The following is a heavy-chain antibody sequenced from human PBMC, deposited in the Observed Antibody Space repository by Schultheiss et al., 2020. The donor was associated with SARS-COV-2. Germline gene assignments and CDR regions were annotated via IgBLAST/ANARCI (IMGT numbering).Heavy chain of an antibody. V-gene: IGHV4-61*01. CDR2: IYYSGST. D-gene: IGHD3-10*01. Sequence: SETLSLTCTVSGGSVSSGSYYWSWIRQPPGKGLEWIGYIYYSGSTNYNPSLKSRVTISVDTSKNQFSLKLSSVTAADTAVYYCARGLPYDGFLADPWGQGTLVTGSS. CDR1: GGSVSSGSYY. CDR3: ARGLPYDGFLADP. J-gene: IGHJ5*02.